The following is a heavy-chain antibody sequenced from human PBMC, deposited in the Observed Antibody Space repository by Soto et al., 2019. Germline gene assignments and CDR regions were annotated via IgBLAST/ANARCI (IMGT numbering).Heavy chain of an antibody. J-gene: IGHJ4*01. CDR2: IYYSGNT. CDR3: ARGGGSYDSSAYYCDS. D-gene: IGHD3-22*01. V-gene: IGHV4-61*08. CDR1: GASVNNGGHY. Sequence: QVLLQESGPGLVKPSETLSLTCTVSGASVNNGGHYWSWIRQPPGKGLEWLGYIYYSGNTYYNPSCQSRVTMSVDVSKTQFSLRLPTLTAADTAIYYCARGGGSYDSSAYYCDSWGHGALVTVSS.